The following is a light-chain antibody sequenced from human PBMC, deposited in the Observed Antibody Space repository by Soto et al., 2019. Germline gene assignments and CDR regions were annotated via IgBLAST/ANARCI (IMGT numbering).Light chain of an antibody. CDR3: QQYGSSPWT. Sequence: EIGLTQSPGTLSLSPGERATLSCMASQSVSSTYLGWYQQKPGQAPRLLIYGASSRATGIPDRFSGSGSGSDFTLTVSRLEPEDFAVYFCQQYGSSPWTFGQGTKGEIK. V-gene: IGKV3-20*01. CDR1: QSVSSTY. CDR2: GAS. J-gene: IGKJ1*01.